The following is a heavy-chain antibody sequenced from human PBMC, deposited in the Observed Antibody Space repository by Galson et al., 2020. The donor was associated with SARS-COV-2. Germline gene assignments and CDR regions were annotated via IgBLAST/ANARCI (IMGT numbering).Heavy chain of an antibody. Sequence: SVKVSCKASGYTFTTYDINWVRQATGQGLELMGCMNPKSGNTGFAQKFQGRVTMTRDNSITTAYMELSSLTSEDTAVYYLLGGDVGWAVQNVWGHGTMVTVSS. CDR2: MNPKSGNT. CDR1: GYTFTTYD. CDR3: LGGDVGWAVQNV. J-gene: IGHJ3*01. V-gene: IGHV1-8*01. D-gene: IGHD1-26*01.